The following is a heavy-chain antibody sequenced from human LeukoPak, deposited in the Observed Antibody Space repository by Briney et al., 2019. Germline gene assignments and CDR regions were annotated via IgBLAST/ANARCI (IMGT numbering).Heavy chain of an antibody. J-gene: IGHJ4*02. Sequence: GGSLRLSCAATGFTFSNAWMSWVRQAPGKGLEWVGRIKSKTDGGTTDYAAPVKGRFTISRDDSKNTLYLQMNSLKTEDTAVYYCIRGYDYGFDYWGQGTLVTVSS. CDR1: GFTFSNAW. CDR3: IRGYDYGFDY. D-gene: IGHD5-12*01. V-gene: IGHV3-15*01. CDR2: IKSKTDGGTT.